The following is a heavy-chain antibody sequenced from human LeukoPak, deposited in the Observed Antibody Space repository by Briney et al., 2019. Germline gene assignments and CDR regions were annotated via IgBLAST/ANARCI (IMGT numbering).Heavy chain of an antibody. CDR3: ARGGTVTNFGY. Sequence: TSETLSLTCTVSGGSITNYYWSWIRQPPGKGLEWIGYVYSSGNTNYNPSLKSRVTISLDTSKNQFSLNLESVTAADTAVYYCARGGTVTNFGYWGQGTLVTVSS. J-gene: IGHJ4*02. V-gene: IGHV4-59*01. D-gene: IGHD4-17*01. CDR1: GGSITNYY. CDR2: VYSSGNT.